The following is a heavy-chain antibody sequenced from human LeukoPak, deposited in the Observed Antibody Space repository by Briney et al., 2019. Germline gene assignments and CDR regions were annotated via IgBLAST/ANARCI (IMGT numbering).Heavy chain of an antibody. V-gene: IGHV4-34*01. D-gene: IGHD6-6*01. Sequence: SETLSLTCAVYGGSFSGYYWSWIRQPPGKGLEWIGEINHSGSTNYNPSLKSRVTISVDTSKNQFSLKLSSVTAADTAVYYCARSSHYSSLYHDYWGQGTLVTVSS. J-gene: IGHJ4*02. CDR3: ARSSHYSSLYHDY. CDR1: GGSFSGYY. CDR2: INHSGST.